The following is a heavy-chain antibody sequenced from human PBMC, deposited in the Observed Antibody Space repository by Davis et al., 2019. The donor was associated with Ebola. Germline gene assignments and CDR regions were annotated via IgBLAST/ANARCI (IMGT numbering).Heavy chain of an antibody. CDR2: IYSGGST. V-gene: IGHV3-53*01. J-gene: IGHJ4*02. Sequence: GESLKISCAASGFTVSSNYMSWVRQAPGKGLEWVSVIYSGGSTYYADSVKGRFTVSRDNAKKSLSLQMNSLRAEDTAVYYCARLDGDYGDYPDNWGQGTLVTVSS. CDR1: GFTVSSNY. D-gene: IGHD4-17*01. CDR3: ARLDGDYGDYPDN.